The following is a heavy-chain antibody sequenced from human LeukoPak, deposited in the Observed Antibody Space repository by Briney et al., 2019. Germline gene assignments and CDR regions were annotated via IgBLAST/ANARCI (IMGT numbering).Heavy chain of an antibody. Sequence: GASLRLSCAASGFTFSSYAMSWIRQAPGKGLEWVSAISGSGGSTYYADSVKGRFTISRDNSKNTLYLQMNSLRAEDTAVYYCAKERLPTRDYFDYWGQGTLVTVSS. CDR1: GFTFSSYA. V-gene: IGHV3-23*01. CDR3: AKERLPTRDYFDY. J-gene: IGHJ4*02. CDR2: ISGSGGST. D-gene: IGHD5-12*01.